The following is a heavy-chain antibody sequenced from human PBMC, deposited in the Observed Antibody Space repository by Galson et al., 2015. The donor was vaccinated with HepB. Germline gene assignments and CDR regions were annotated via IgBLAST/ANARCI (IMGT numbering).Heavy chain of an antibody. CDR2: IYHTGST. V-gene: IGHV4-4*02. J-gene: IGHJ5*02. CDR1: GGSVSSTNW. CDR3: ARGGYCNDVRCYNWFDP. Sequence: SETLSLTCAVSGGSVSSTNWWSWVRQPPGKGLEWIGEIYHTGSTNYNPSLKSRATISIDKSKNHFSLRLSSVTAADTAVYYCARGGYCNDVRCYNWFDPWGQGTLVTVSS. D-gene: IGHD2-15*01.